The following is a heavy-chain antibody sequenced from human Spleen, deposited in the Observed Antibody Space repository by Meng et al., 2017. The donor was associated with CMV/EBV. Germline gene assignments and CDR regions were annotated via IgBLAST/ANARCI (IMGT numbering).Heavy chain of an antibody. CDR3: ARDPGGYCSSTSCYLPTDT. Sequence: GGSLRLSCVSSGFTIGDYRLNWVRQSPGKGLEWVTIVSYGGTDKYFADSVKGRFTISRDNFKNTVYLQGNDLRADDTAVYYCARDPGGYCSSTSCYLPTDTWGQGTLVTVSS. CDR2: VSYGGTDK. CDR1: GFTIGDYR. D-gene: IGHD2-2*01. V-gene: IGHV3-30*04. J-gene: IGHJ5*02.